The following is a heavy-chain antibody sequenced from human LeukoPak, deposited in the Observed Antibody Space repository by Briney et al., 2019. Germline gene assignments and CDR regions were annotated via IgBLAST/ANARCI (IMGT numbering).Heavy chain of an antibody. Sequence: GGSLRLSCAASGFTFSSYGMSWVRQAPGKGLEWVSAISGSGGSTYYADSVKGRFTISRDNSKNTLYLQMNSLRAEDTAVYHCAKGKDDSSGWYFFYWGQGTLVTVPS. CDR2: ISGSGGST. V-gene: IGHV3-23*01. J-gene: IGHJ4*02. D-gene: IGHD6-19*01. CDR3: AKGKDDSSGWYFFY. CDR1: GFTFSSYG.